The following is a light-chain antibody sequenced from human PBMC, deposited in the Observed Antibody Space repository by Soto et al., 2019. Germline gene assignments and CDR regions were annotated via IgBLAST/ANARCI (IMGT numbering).Light chain of an antibody. CDR1: SGYSNYK. Sequence: QAVVTQPPSASASLGASVTLTCTLSSGYSNYKVDWYQQRPGKGPRFVMRVGTGGIVGSKGDGIPDRFSVLGSGLNRYLTIKNIQEEDESDYHCVADHGSGSNFVVVFGGGTKLTVL. V-gene: IGLV9-49*01. J-gene: IGLJ2*01. CDR2: VGTGGIVG. CDR3: VADHGSGSNFVVV.